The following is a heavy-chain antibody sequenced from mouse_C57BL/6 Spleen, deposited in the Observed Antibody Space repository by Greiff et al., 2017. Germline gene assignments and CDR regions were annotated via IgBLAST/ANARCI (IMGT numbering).Heavy chain of an antibody. V-gene: IGHV14-3*01. D-gene: IGHD2-1*01. CDR1: GFNIKNTY. Sequence: VQLQQSVAELVRPGASVKLSCTASGFNIKNTYMHWVKQRHEQGLEWIGRIDPANGTTKYAPKFQGKATITADKSSNTAYLQLSSLTSADTAIYYCARSRVTTAYFDVWGTGTTVTVSS. CDR3: ARSRVTTAYFDV. J-gene: IGHJ1*03. CDR2: IDPANGTT.